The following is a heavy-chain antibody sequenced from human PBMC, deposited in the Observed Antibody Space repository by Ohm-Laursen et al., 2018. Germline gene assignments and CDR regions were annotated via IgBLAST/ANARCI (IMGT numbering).Heavy chain of an antibody. CDR2: IYYSGST. CDR3: ARQDSSGYYYVRA. V-gene: IGHV4-59*08. Sequence: SDTLSLTCTVSGGSISSYYWSWIRQPPGKGLEWIGYIYYSGSTNYNPPLKSRVTISVDTSKNQFSLKLSSVTAADTAVYYCARQDSSGYYYVRAWGQGTLVTVSS. CDR1: GGSISSYY. J-gene: IGHJ4*02. D-gene: IGHD3-22*01.